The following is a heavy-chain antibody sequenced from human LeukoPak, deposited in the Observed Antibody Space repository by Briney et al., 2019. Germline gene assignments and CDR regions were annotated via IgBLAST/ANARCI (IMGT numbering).Heavy chain of an antibody. Sequence: PGGSLRLSCAASGFTFSNDAMSWVRQAPGKGLEWVSAISPSGGSTYYADSVKGRFTISRDNSKNTLFLQMSSLRAEDTAVYYCAGGRVVAGTNGALDYWGEGTLVTVSS. D-gene: IGHD6-19*01. V-gene: IGHV3-23*01. CDR2: ISPSGGST. J-gene: IGHJ4*02. CDR1: GFTFSNDA. CDR3: AGGRVVAGTNGALDY.